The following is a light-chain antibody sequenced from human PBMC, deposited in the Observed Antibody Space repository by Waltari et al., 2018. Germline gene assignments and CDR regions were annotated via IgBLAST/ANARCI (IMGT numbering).Light chain of an antibody. CDR3: QQRGNWPSGYT. CDR2: DAS. J-gene: IGKJ2*01. V-gene: IGKV3-11*01. Sequence: EIVLTQSPATLSLSPGETATLSGRASQSASTYLTWYQQKPGQAPRLLIYDASRRATGIPARFSGSGSGTDFTLTISSLEPEDFAVYYCQQRGNWPSGYTFGQGTKLEIK. CDR1: QSASTY.